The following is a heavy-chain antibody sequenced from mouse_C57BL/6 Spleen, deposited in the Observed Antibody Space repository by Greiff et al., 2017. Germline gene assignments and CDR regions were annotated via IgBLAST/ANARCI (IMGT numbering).Heavy chain of an antibody. Sequence: EVQVVESGPGLVKPSQSLSLTCSVTGYSITSGYYWNWIRQFPGNKLEWMGYISYDGSNNYNPSLKNRISITRDTSKNQFFLKLNSVTTEDTATYYCARAGVTGYAMDYWGQGTSVTVSS. J-gene: IGHJ4*01. CDR1: GYSITSGYY. CDR3: ARAGVTGYAMDY. D-gene: IGHD2-12*01. V-gene: IGHV3-6*01. CDR2: ISYDGSN.